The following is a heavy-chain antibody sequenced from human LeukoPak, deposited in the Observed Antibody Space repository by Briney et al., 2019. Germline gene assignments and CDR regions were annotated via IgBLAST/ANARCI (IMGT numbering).Heavy chain of an antibody. CDR2: IYESSHA. J-gene: IGHJ4*02. Sequence: NPSETLSLTCAISGGSISSGGYFWSWIRQPPGKGLEWIGYIYESSHALYNPSLKSRVSISVDTSKNQFSLKLSSVTAADTAVYYCARHSSSWCFDYWGQGTLVTVSS. CDR3: ARHSSSWCFDY. V-gene: IGHV4-30-2*01. D-gene: IGHD6-13*01. CDR1: GGSISSGGYF.